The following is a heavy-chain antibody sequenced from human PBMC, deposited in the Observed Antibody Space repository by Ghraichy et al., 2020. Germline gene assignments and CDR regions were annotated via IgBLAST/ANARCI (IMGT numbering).Heavy chain of an antibody. V-gene: IGHV4-34*01. D-gene: IGHD3-10*01. Sequence: SETLSLTCAVYGGSFSGYYWSWIRQPPGKGLEWIGEINHSGSTNYNPSLKSRVTISVDTSKNQFSLKLSSVIAADTAVYYCARGLTMVRGVIKRHYYYYGMDVWGQGTTVTVSS. CDR2: INHSGST. CDR1: GGSFSGYY. J-gene: IGHJ6*02. CDR3: ARGLTMVRGVIKRHYYYYGMDV.